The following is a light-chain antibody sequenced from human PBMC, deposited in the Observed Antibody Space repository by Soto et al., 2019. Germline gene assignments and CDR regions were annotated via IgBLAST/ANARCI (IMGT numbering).Light chain of an antibody. CDR2: KAS. Sequence: DIQMTQPPSTLSASVGDRVTITCRASQSISSWLAWYQQKPGKAPKLLIYKASSLESGVPSRFSGSGSGTEFTLTISSLQTDDFATYYCQQYNSYSWTFGQGTKVDIK. CDR3: QQYNSYSWT. CDR1: QSISSW. J-gene: IGKJ1*01. V-gene: IGKV1-5*03.